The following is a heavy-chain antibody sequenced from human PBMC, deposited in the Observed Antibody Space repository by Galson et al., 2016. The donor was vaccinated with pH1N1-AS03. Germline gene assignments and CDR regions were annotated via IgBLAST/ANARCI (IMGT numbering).Heavy chain of an antibody. CDR3: ARRGDTAAADPFDF. CDR1: GFTFSDYS. D-gene: IGHD6-13*01. CDR2: FSGFGTNI. Sequence: SLRLSCAVSGFTFSDYSMNWVRQAPGKGLEWVSSFSGFGTNIYYYAESVQGRFTISRDNAKNSVFLQMDSLRTEDTAVYYCARRGDTAAADPFDFWGQGTLVTVAS. J-gene: IGHJ4*02. V-gene: IGHV3-21*01.